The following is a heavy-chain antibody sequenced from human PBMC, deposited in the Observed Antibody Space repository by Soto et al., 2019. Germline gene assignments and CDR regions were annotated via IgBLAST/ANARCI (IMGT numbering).Heavy chain of an antibody. Sequence: GASVKVSCKASGGTFSSYAISWVRQAPGQGLEWMGGIIPIFGTANYAQKFQDRVTITADESTSTAYMELSSLRSEDTAVYYCARDPTPDGGVVVVAPPYYYYYGMDVWGQGTTVTVSS. D-gene: IGHD2-15*01. CDR1: GGTFSSYA. V-gene: IGHV1-69*13. CDR2: IIPIFGTA. J-gene: IGHJ6*02. CDR3: ARDPTPDGGVVVVAPPYYYYYGMDV.